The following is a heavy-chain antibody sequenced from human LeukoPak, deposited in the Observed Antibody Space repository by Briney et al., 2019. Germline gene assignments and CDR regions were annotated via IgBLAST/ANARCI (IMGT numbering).Heavy chain of an antibody. CDR1: GFTFDEYA. CDR2: ISWNSGVI. D-gene: IGHD3/OR15-3a*01. V-gene: IGHV3-9*01. CDR3: AKVGIFGLVTYYFDY. J-gene: IGHJ4*02. Sequence: PGGSLRLSCAVSGFTFDEYAMHWVRQAPGKGLEWVSGISWNSGVIDYADSVKGRFSISRDNAKNSLYLQMNSLKAEDTAFYYCAKVGIFGLVTYYFDYWGQGTLVTVSS.